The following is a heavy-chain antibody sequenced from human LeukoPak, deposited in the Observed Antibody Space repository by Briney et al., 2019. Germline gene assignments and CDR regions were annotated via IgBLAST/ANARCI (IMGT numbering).Heavy chain of an antibody. J-gene: IGHJ4*02. CDR2: TSFDGSNK. V-gene: IGHV3-30-3*01. CDR1: GFTLSSFT. CDR3: ARNFPYSSSYNLDV. D-gene: IGHD6-6*01. Sequence: GRSLRLSCAASGFTLSSFTMHWVRHNPGKGLEWVAITSFDGSNKFYSDSVKGRFTISRDNSVNTLFLQMTSLSPEDTAIYYCARNFPYSSSYNLDVWGQGTLVTVSS.